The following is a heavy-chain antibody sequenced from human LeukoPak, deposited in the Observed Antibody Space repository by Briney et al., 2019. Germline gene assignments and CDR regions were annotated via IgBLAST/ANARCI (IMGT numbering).Heavy chain of an antibody. Sequence: QPGGSLRLSCAASGFTFSSYAMSWVRQAPGKGLEWVSAISGSGGSTYYADSVKGRFTISRDNSKKTLYLQMNSLRAEDTAVYYCSKDLTTVVTPFDYWGQGTLVTVSS. J-gene: IGHJ4*02. CDR3: SKDLTTVVTPFDY. D-gene: IGHD4-23*01. V-gene: IGHV3-23*01. CDR2: ISGSGGST. CDR1: GFTFSSYA.